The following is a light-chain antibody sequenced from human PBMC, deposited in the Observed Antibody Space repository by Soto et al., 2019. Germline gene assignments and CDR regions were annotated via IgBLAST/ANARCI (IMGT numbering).Light chain of an antibody. CDR3: QQYNNWPPWT. CDR1: QSVTSN. V-gene: IGKV3-15*01. CDR2: DAS. J-gene: IGKJ1*01. Sequence: EIVMTQSPATLSVSPVEGGTLSCRASQSVTSNFAWYQQKPGQAPRLLIYDASTRATGIPARFSGSGSGTEFTLTISSLQSEDFAVYYCQQYNNWPPWTFGRGTKVDI.